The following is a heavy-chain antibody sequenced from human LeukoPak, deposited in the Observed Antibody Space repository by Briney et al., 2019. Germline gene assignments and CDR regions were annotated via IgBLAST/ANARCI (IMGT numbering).Heavy chain of an antibody. V-gene: IGHV4-39*01. CDR3: ARHVGPGSRGGFFDS. CDR1: GGSISSSSYY. CDR2: IYYSGST. Sequence: PSETLSLTCTVSGGSISSSSYYWGWIRQPPGKGLEWIGSIYYSGSTYYNPSLKSRVTISVDTSKNQFSQKLSSVAAADTAVYYCARHVGPGSRGGFFDSWGQGTLVTVSS. J-gene: IGHJ4*02. D-gene: IGHD3-16*01.